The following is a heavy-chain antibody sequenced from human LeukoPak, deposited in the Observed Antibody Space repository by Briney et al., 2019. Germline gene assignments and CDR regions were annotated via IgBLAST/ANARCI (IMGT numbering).Heavy chain of an antibody. Sequence: GGSLRLSCVASGFTFSTYGMSWVRQAPGKGLEWVSAISGSGGSTYYADSVKGRFTISRDNSKNTLYLQMNSLRAEDTAVYYCAKDDDGDYVNYFDYWGQGTLVTVSS. V-gene: IGHV3-23*01. D-gene: IGHD4-17*01. CDR1: GFTFSTYG. CDR2: ISGSGGST. CDR3: AKDDDGDYVNYFDY. J-gene: IGHJ4*02.